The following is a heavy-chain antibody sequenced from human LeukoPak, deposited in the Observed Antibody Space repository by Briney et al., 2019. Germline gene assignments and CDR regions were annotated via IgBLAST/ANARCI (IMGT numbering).Heavy chain of an antibody. D-gene: IGHD5-12*01. V-gene: IGHV1-69*13. CDR3: ARDPSVGDSGYDLHYYGMDV. J-gene: IGHJ6*02. CDR1: GGTFSSYA. CDR2: ITPIFGTA. Sequence: ASVKVSCKASGGTFSSYAISWVRQAPGQGLEWMGGITPIFGTANYAQKFQGRVTITADESTSTAYMELSSLRSEDTAVYYCARDPSVGDSGYDLHYYGMDVWGQGTTVTVSS.